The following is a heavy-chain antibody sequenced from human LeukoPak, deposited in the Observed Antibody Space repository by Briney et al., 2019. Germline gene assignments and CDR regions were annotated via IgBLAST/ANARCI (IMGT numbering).Heavy chain of an antibody. CDR1: GGSISSGPYF. D-gene: IGHD3-10*01. V-gene: IGHV4-34*01. J-gene: IGHJ4*02. CDR3: ARDLLEDSDY. Sequence: PSETLSLTCSVSGGSISSGPYFWSWIRQPPGKGLEWIGEINRSGSTNYNLSLKSRVTISVDTSKNQFSLKLSSVTAADTAVYYCARDLLEDSDYWGQGTLVTVSS. CDR2: INRSGST.